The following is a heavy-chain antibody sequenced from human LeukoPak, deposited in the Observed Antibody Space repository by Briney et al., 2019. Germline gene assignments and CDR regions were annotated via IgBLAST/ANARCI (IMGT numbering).Heavy chain of an antibody. J-gene: IGHJ5*02. Sequence: ASVKVSCKASGYTFTGYYMHWVRQAPGQGLEWMGWINPNSGGTNYAQKFQGRVTMTRDTSISTAYMELSRLRSDDTAVYYCARDKSYYGDYLLGWFDPWGQGTLVTVSS. CDR3: ARDKSYYGDYLLGWFDP. V-gene: IGHV1-2*02. D-gene: IGHD4-17*01. CDR2: INPNSGGT. CDR1: GYTFTGYY.